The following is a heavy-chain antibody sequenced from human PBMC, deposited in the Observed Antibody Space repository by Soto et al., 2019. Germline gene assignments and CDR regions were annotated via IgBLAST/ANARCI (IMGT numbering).Heavy chain of an antibody. J-gene: IGHJ6*02. V-gene: IGHV4-31*03. CDR2: IYYSGST. Sequence: QVQLQESGPGLVKPSQTLSLTCTVSGGSISSGGYYWSWIRQHPGKGLEWIGYIYYSGSTYYNPSIKSRVTISVDTSKNQFSLQLSSVTAADTAVYYCAASCVGCGGFNYYGMDVWGQGTTVTVSS. CDR3: AASCVGCGGFNYYGMDV. D-gene: IGHD2-21*01. CDR1: GGSISSGGYY.